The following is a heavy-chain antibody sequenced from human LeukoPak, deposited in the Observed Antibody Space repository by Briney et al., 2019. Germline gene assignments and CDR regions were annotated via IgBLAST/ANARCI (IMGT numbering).Heavy chain of an antibody. D-gene: IGHD3-22*01. CDR2: ISGSGGST. J-gene: IGHJ4*02. Sequence: GGSLRLSCAASGFTFSSYSMSWVRQAPGKGLEWVSAISGSGGSTYYADSVKGRFTISRDNSKNTLYLQMNSLRAEDTAVYYCAKDLRYYDSSGPRYYFDYWGQGTLVTVSS. CDR3: AKDLRYYDSSGPRYYFDY. CDR1: GFTFSSYS. V-gene: IGHV3-23*01.